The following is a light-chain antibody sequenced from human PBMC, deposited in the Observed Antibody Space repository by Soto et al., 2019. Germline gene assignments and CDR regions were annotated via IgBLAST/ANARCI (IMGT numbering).Light chain of an antibody. CDR3: QQYDKYWT. CDR2: KAS. V-gene: IGKV1-5*03. Sequence: IQMTQSPSYLSASVGGIFTLTCQASQLISSWLAWYQQKPGKSPKLLIYKASRLERGVPSRFSGSESGTEFTLTITSLQADDFATYYCQQYDKYWTFGQGTQVEIK. CDR1: QLISSW. J-gene: IGKJ1*01.